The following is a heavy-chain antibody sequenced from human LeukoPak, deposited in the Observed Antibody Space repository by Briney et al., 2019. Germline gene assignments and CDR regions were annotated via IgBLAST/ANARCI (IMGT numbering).Heavy chain of an antibody. Sequence: PGRSLRLSCAASGFTFSSYGMHWVRQAPGKGLEWVAVISYDGSNKYYADSVKGRFTISRDNSKNTLYLQMNSLRAEDTAVYYRARRDYTYYYGSGSLPPDYWGQGTLVTVSS. J-gene: IGHJ4*02. D-gene: IGHD3-10*01. CDR2: ISYDGSNK. CDR3: ARRDYTYYYGSGSLPPDY. CDR1: GFTFSSYG. V-gene: IGHV3-30*03.